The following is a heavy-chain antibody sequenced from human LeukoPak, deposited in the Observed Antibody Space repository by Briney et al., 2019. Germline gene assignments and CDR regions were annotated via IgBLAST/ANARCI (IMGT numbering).Heavy chain of an antibody. CDR2: INPSGGST. J-gene: IGHJ4*02. CDR3: ARNTLDTAMGAAVDY. CDR1: GYTFTSYY. D-gene: IGHD5-18*01. Sequence: ASVKVSCKASGYTFTSYYMHWVRQAPGQGLEWMGIINPSGGSTTYAQKFQGRVTMTRDTSMSTVYMELSSLRSEDTAVYYCARNTLDTAMGAAVDYWGQGTLVTVSS. V-gene: IGHV1-46*03.